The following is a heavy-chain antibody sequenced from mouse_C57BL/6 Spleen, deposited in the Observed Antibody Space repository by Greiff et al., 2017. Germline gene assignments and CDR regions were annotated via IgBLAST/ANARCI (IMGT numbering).Heavy chain of an antibody. CDR3: ALYDGYSWFAY. CDR2: IDPSDSYT. CDR1: GYTFTSYW. D-gene: IGHD2-3*01. J-gene: IGHJ3*01. V-gene: IGHV1-59*01. Sequence: QVQLQQSGAELVRPGTSVKLSCKASGYTFTSYWMHWVKQRPGQGLEWIGVIDPSDSYTNYNQKFKGKATLTVDTSSSTAYMQLSSLTSEDSAVYYCALYDGYSWFAYWGQGTLVTVSA.